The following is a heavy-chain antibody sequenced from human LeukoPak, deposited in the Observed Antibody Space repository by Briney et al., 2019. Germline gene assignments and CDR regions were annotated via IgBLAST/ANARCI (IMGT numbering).Heavy chain of an antibody. J-gene: IGHJ4*02. V-gene: IGHV3-23*01. CDR2: ISGSGGST. Sequence: GGSRRPSFAASGFPFSSYAMSGVRPAPGKGVEGVSAISGSGGSTYYTDSVKGRFTISRDNSKNTLYLQMNSLRAEDTAVYYCAKWGIAAAAFDYWGQGTLVTVSS. D-gene: IGHD6-13*01. CDR1: GFPFSSYA. CDR3: AKWGIAAAAFDY.